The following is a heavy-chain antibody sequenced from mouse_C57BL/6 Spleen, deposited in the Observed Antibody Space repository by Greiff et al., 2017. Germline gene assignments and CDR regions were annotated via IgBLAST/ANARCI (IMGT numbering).Heavy chain of an antibody. Sequence: QVQLQQPGAELVMPGASVKLSCKASGYTFTSYWMHWVKQRPGQGLEWIGEIDPSDSYTNYNQKFKGKSTLTVDKSSSTAYMQLSSLTSEDSAVYYCAVYYGNYVNWGQGTTLTVSS. J-gene: IGHJ2*01. V-gene: IGHV1-69*01. CDR2: IDPSDSYT. CDR1: GYTFTSYW. D-gene: IGHD2-1*01. CDR3: AVYYGNYVN.